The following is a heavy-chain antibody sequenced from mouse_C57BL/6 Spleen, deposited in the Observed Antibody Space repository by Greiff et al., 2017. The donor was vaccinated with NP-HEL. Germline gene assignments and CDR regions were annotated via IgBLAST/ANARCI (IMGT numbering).Heavy chain of an antibody. J-gene: IGHJ4*01. V-gene: IGHV5-9*01. D-gene: IGHD2-4*01. Sequence: EVKLVESGGGLVKPGGSLKLSCAASGFTFSSYTMSWVRQTPEKRLEWVATISGGGGNTYYPDSVKGRFTISRDNAKNTLYLQMSSLRSEDTALYYSARELRQGYCYAMDDWGQGTSVTVSS. CDR3: ARELRQGYCYAMDD. CDR1: GFTFSSYT. CDR2: ISGGGGNT.